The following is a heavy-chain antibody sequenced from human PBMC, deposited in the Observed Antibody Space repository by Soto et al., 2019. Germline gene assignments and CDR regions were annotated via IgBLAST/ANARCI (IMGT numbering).Heavy chain of an antibody. CDR1: GYSFTSYW. D-gene: IGHD1-1*01. CDR2: IDPSDSYT. V-gene: IGHV5-10-1*01. J-gene: IGHJ6*02. Sequence: LGESLKISCKGSGYSFTSYWTSWVRQMPGKGLEWMGKIDPSDSYTNYSPSFQGHVTISADKSITTAYLQWSSLKASDTAMYYCASTKNWNYYGMDVWGPGTTVTVYS. CDR3: ASTKNWNYYGMDV.